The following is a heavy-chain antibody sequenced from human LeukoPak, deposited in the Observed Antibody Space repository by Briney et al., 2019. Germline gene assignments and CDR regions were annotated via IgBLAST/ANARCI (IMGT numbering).Heavy chain of an antibody. CDR3: ASSSSWSGFDY. CDR1: GFTFSSYA. D-gene: IGHD6-13*01. Sequence: LRLSCAASGFTFSSYAMSWIRQHPGKGLEWIGYIYYSGSTYYNPSLKSRVTISVDTSKNQFSLKLSSVTAADTAVYYCASSSSWSGFDYWGQGTLVTVSS. CDR2: IYYSGST. J-gene: IGHJ4*02. V-gene: IGHV4-31*02.